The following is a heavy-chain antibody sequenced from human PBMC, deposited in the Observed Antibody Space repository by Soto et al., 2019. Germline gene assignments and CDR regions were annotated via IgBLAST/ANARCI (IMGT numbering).Heavy chain of an antibody. CDR3: ARGPRAGKQQLIDWYFDL. D-gene: IGHD6-13*01. CDR2: MNPNSGNT. CDR1: GYTFTSYD. J-gene: IGHJ2*01. Sequence: QVQLVQYGAEVKKPGASVKVSCKASGYTFTSYDINWVRQATGQGLEWMGWMNPNSGNTGYAQKFQGRVTMTRNTSISTAYMELSSLRSEDTAVYYCARGPRAGKQQLIDWYFDLWGRGTLVTVSS. V-gene: IGHV1-8*01.